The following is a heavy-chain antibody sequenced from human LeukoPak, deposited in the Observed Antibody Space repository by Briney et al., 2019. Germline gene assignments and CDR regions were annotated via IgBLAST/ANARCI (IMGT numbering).Heavy chain of an antibody. CDR3: ARRGDGGRSFDY. CDR1: GFTVSTTY. Sequence: PGGSLRLSCAASGFTVSTTYMSWVRQAPGKGLEWVSLIYVDGRTYYADSVKGRFTISRDNSKNTLYLQVNSLRAEDTAVCYCARRGDGGRSFDYWGQGTLVTVSS. V-gene: IGHV3-53*01. J-gene: IGHJ4*02. CDR2: IYVDGRT. D-gene: IGHD4-23*01.